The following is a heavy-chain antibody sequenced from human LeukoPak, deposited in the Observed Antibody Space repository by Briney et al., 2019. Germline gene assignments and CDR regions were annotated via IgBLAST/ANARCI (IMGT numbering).Heavy chain of an antibody. CDR3: ARDRGGSSTSFYYYGMDV. Sequence: SQTLSLTCTVAGGSISSGDYYWSWLRQPPGNGLEWIGYIYFSGSTYYNPSLKSRVTISVDTSKNQFSLKLSSVTAADTAVYYCARDRGGSSTSFYYYGMDVWGQGTTVTVSS. CDR1: GGSISSGDYY. D-gene: IGHD2-2*01. J-gene: IGHJ6*02. CDR2: IYFSGST. V-gene: IGHV4-30-4*01.